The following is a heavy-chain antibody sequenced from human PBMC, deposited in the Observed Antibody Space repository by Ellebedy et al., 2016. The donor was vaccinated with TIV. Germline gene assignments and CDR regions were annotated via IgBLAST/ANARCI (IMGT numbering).Heavy chain of an antibody. Sequence: GESLKISCAASGFTFSEHYLSWIRQAPGKGLEWLSHISSSGNTTYYADSVKGRFTISRDNAKKSLYLQMNSLRGEDTAVYYCARVHLLPTSDYWGQGNLVTVSS. CDR1: GFTFSEHY. CDR3: ARVHLLPTSDY. V-gene: IGHV3-11*04. D-gene: IGHD2-2*01. CDR2: ISSSGNTT. J-gene: IGHJ4*02.